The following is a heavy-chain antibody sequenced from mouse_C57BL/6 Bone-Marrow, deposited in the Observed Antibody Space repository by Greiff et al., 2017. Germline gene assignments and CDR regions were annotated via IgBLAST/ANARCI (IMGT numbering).Heavy chain of an antibody. CDR2: IDPSDSYT. J-gene: IGHJ2*01. V-gene: IGHV1-50*01. CDR1: GYTFTSYW. Sequence: QVQLQQPGAELVKPGASVKLSCKASGYTFTSYWMQWVQQRPGQGLEWIGEIDPSDSYTNYNQKFKGKATLTVDTSSSTAYMQLSSLTSEDSAVYYCAGSNYEGDYGGQGTTLTVSS. CDR3: AGSNYEGDY. D-gene: IGHD2-5*01.